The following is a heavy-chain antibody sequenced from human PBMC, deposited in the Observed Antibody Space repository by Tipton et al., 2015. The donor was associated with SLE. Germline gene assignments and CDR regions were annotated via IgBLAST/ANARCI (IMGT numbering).Heavy chain of an antibody. CDR3: ARGWWFDP. D-gene: IGHD6-19*01. CDR2: IYYSGST. CDR1: GGTISSHY. Sequence: LRLSCTVSGGTISSHYWSWIRQPPGKGLEWIGYIYYSGSTNYNPSLKSRVTISVDTSKNQFSLKLSSVTAADTAVYYCARGWWFDPWGQGTLVTVSS. J-gene: IGHJ5*02. V-gene: IGHV4-59*11.